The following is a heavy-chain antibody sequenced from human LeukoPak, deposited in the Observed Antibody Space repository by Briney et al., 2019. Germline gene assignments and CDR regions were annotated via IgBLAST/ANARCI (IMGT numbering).Heavy chain of an antibody. CDR3: ARDYRYYGSSGYYPY. CDR2: INPNSGGT. CDR1: GYTFTGYY. V-gene: IGHV1-2*02. J-gene: IGHJ4*02. Sequence: ASVKVSCKASGYTFTGYYVHWVRQAPGQGLEWMGWINPNSGGTNYAQKFQGRFTMTRDTSISTVYMELSRLRSDDTAVYYCARDYRYYGSSGYYPYWGQGILVTVSS. D-gene: IGHD3-22*01.